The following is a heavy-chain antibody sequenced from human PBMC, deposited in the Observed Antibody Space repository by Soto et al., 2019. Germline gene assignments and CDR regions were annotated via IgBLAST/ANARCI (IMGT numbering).Heavy chain of an antibody. CDR2: INYSGTTT. V-gene: IGHV3-23*05. CDR1: GFTFTSSS. Sequence: EVQLLESGGGFIQPGGSLSLSCAASGFTFTSSSMGWVRQAPGKGLEWLSLINYSGTTTYYADSVKGRFTISRDNSKNTLYLRLSSLRAEDTAVYYCATQDFRGTTGTTWGQGTLVTVSS. J-gene: IGHJ4*02. D-gene: IGHD1-1*01. CDR3: ATQDFRGTTGTT.